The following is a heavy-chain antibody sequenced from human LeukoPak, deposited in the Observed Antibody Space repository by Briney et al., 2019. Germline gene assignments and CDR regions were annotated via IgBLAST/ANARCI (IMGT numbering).Heavy chain of an antibody. CDR3: ASAYSSSWSFDY. D-gene: IGHD6-13*01. Sequence: ASVKVSCKVSGYTLTELSMHWVLQAPGKGLEWMGGFDPEDGETIYAQKFQGRVTMTEDTSTDTAYMELSSLRSEDTAVYYCASAYSSSWSFDYWGQGTLVTVSS. CDR2: FDPEDGET. V-gene: IGHV1-24*01. CDR1: GYTLTELS. J-gene: IGHJ4*02.